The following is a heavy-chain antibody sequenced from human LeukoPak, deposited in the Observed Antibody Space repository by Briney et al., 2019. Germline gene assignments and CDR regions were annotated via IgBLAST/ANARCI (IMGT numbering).Heavy chain of an antibody. CDR2: INHSGST. J-gene: IGHJ5*02. D-gene: IGHD3-16*01. V-gene: IGHV4-34*01. Sequence: PSETLSLTCAVYGGSFRGYYWSWIRQPPGKGLEWIGEINHSGSTNYNPSLKSRVTISVDTSKNQFSLKLSFVTAADTAVYYCARGGGDLGWFDPWGQGTLVTVSS. CDR1: GGSFRGYY. CDR3: ARGGGDLGWFDP.